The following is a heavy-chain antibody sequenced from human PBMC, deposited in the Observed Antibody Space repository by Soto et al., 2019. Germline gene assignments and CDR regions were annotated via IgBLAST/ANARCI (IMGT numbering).Heavy chain of an antibody. J-gene: IGHJ6*03. CDR2: ISGSGGST. CDR1: GFTFSSYA. Sequence: EEQLLESGGGLVQPGGSLRLSCAASGFTFSSYAMSWVRQAPGKGLEWVSAISGSGGSTYYADSVKGRFTISRDNSKNTLYLQMNSLIAEDTAVYYCAKDPDQYYYYMDVWGKGTTVTVSS. V-gene: IGHV3-23*01. CDR3: AKDPDQYYYYMDV.